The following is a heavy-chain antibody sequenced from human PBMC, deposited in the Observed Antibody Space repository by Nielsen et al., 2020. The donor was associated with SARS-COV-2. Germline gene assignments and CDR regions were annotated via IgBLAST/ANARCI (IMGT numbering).Heavy chain of an antibody. Sequence: GESLKISCEASGFSISTYGMSWVRQAPGKGLEWVSSIRGPSAGTYYADSVKGRFTISRDTSKNTLYLQMNSLRAEDTAVYYCAKEISYGYWYYGMDVWGQGTTVTVSS. CDR2: IRGPSAGT. V-gene: IGHV3-23*01. D-gene: IGHD5-18*01. CDR3: AKEISYGYWYYGMDV. J-gene: IGHJ6*02. CDR1: GFSISTYG.